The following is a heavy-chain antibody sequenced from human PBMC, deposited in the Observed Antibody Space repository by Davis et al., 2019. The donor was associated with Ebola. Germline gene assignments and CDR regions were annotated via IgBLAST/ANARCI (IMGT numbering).Heavy chain of an antibody. CDR1: GFTFSSYG. Sequence: GGSLRLSCAASGFTFSSYGMHWVRQAPGKGLEWVAVISYDGSNKYYADSVKGRFTISRDNSKNTLYLQMNSLRAEDTAVYYCARDLYYYDSSAQSYWGQGTLVTVSS. D-gene: IGHD3-22*01. CDR2: ISYDGSNK. J-gene: IGHJ4*02. CDR3: ARDLYYYDSSAQSY. V-gene: IGHV3-30*03.